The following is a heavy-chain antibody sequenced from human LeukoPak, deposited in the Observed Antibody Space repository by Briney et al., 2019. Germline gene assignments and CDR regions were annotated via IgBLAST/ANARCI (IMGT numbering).Heavy chain of an antibody. Sequence: ASVKVSCKASGYSFTSCFIHWLRQAPGQGLEWMGIINPSGGSTSYAQNFQGRVTMTRDTTTSTVYMELNSLRSEDTAVYYCARAIIYGGNEDYWGQGTLVTVSS. CDR3: ARAIIYGGNEDY. CDR1: GYSFTSCF. D-gene: IGHD4/OR15-4a*01. V-gene: IGHV1-46*01. J-gene: IGHJ4*02. CDR2: INPSGGST.